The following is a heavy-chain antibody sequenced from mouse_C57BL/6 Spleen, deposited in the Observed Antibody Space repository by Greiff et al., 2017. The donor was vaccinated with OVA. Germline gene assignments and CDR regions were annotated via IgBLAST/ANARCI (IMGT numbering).Heavy chain of an antibody. CDR1: GFTFSSYG. V-gene: IGHV5-6*02. CDR2: ISSGGSYT. Sequence: ESGGDLVKPGGSLKLSCAASGFTFSSYGMSWVRQTPDKRLEWVATISSGGSYTYYPDSVKGRFTISRDNAKNTLYLQMSSLKSEDTAMYYCARRGNGNYVDYWGQGTTLTVSS. J-gene: IGHJ2*01. D-gene: IGHD2-1*01. CDR3: ARRGNGNYVDY.